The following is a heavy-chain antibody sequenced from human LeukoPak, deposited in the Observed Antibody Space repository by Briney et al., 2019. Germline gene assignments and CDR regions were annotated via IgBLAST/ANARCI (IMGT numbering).Heavy chain of an antibody. Sequence: SETLSLTCTVSGGSIRSRNYYWDWIRQPPGKGLEWIGNFYDSGSTYYNPSLKSRVTISGDTSKNQFSLKLTSVTAADTAVYYCARHTRPGCSGYENAFDIWGQGTMVTVPS. V-gene: IGHV4-39*01. CDR2: FYDSGST. D-gene: IGHD5-12*01. CDR1: GGSIRSRNYY. J-gene: IGHJ3*02. CDR3: ARHTRPGCSGYENAFDI.